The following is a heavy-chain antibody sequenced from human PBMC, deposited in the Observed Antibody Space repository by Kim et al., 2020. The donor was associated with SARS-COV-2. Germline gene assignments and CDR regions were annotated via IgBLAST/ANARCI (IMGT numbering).Heavy chain of an antibody. Sequence: GGSLRLSCAASGFTVSSNYMSWVRQAPGKGLEWVSVIYSGGSAYYADSVKGRFTISRDNSKNTLYLQMNSLRAEDTAVYYCARLILRFTIFSPPDAFDIWGQGTMVTVSS. CDR3: ARLILRFTIFSPPDAFDI. V-gene: IGHV3-53*05. CDR2: IYSGGSA. J-gene: IGHJ3*02. D-gene: IGHD3-3*01. CDR1: GFTVSSNY.